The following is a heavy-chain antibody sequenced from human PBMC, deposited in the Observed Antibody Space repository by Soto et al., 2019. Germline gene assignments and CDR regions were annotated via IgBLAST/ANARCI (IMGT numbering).Heavy chain of an antibody. Sequence: QVQLVQSGAEVRKPGSSVKVSCKTSGGTFSNHALSWVRQAPGQGPEWMGGIIPLSGTTNYVQKFQGRVTITADESTTTAYMELNNLRYDDTAVYYCARGPDRSGFYLFDYWGQGTLVTVSS. CDR2: IIPLSGTT. D-gene: IGHD3-22*01. J-gene: IGHJ4*02. CDR3: ARGPDRSGFYLFDY. CDR1: GGTFSNHA. V-gene: IGHV1-69*01.